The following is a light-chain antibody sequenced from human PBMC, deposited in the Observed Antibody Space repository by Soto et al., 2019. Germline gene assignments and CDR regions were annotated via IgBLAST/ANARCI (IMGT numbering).Light chain of an antibody. Sequence: QSVLTQPPSASGTPGQRVTISCSGSSSNIGSNTVNWYQQLPGTAPKLLIYSNNQRPSGVPDRFSGSKSGTSASLAISGLPSEDEADYYCAAWDDSLTGGVFGGGTKLTVL. CDR3: AAWDDSLTGGV. CDR1: SSNIGSNT. J-gene: IGLJ2*01. V-gene: IGLV1-44*01. CDR2: SNN.